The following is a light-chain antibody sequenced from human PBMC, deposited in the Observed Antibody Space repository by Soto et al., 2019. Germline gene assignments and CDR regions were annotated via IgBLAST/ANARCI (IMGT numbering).Light chain of an antibody. J-gene: IGLJ1*01. CDR3: SSYTSSSTGV. V-gene: IGLV2-14*01. Sequence: QSLLTQPSSVTGSPGRSITISCTGTSSDVGGYNYVSWYQQHPGKAPKLMIYDVSNRPSGVSNRFSGSKSGNTASLTISGLQAEDEADYYCSSYTSSSTGVFGTGTKVTVL. CDR1: SSDVGGYNY. CDR2: DVS.